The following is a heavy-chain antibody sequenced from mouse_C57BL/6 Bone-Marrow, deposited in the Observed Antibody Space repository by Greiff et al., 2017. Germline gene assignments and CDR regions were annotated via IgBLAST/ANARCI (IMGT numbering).Heavy chain of an antibody. CDR2: IWTGGGT. J-gene: IGHJ1*03. CDR1: GFSLTSYA. V-gene: IGHV2-9-1*01. D-gene: IGHD1-1*01. Sequence: VMLVESGPGLVAPSQSLSITCTVSGFSLTSYAISWVRQPPGKGLEWLGVIWTGGGTNYNSALKSRLSISKDNSKSQVFLKMNSLQNDDTARYYWARRKSSSYGYFDVWGTGTTVTVSS. CDR3: ARRKSSSYGYFDV.